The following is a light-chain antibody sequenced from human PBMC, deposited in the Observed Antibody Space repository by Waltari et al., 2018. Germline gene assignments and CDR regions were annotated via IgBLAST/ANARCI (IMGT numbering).Light chain of an antibody. V-gene: IGLV2-14*03. CDR2: DVT. CDR3: SSYTSGSTVV. J-gene: IGLJ2*01. Sequence: QSALTQPASVSGSPGQSITISCTGTSSDVGGYDYVSWYQQHPGKAPKLLIYDVTKRPSGVSNRFSGSKSGNTASLTISGLQAEDVANYYCSSYTSGSTVVFGGGTKLTVL. CDR1: SSDVGGYDY.